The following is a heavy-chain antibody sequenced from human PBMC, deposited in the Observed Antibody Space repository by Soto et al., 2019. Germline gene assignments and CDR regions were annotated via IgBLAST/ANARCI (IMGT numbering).Heavy chain of an antibody. CDR3: VREARIAAPQLDY. CDR1: GGSITSSDYH. D-gene: IGHD6-6*01. J-gene: IGHJ4*02. CDR2: IHNSGTS. V-gene: IGHV4-30-4*01. Sequence: SETLSLTCTVSGGSITSSDYHWSWTRQSPAKGLEWIGYIHNSGTSFYNPTLRGRVTVTLDTSRSQFSLTLASVTAADTAVYYCVREARIAAPQLDYWGQGIPVTVSS.